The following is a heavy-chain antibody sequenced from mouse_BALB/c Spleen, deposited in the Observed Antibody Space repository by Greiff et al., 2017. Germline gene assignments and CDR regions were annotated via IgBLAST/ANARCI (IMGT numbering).Heavy chain of an antibody. CDR1: GYTFSSYW. D-gene: IGHD2-1*01. V-gene: IGHV1-9*01. CDR2: ILPGSGST. CDR3: ARDGNYLRPFAY. Sequence: VQLHQSGAELMKPGASVKISCKATGYTFSSYWIEWVKQRPGHGLEWIGEILPGSGSTNYNEKFKGKATFTADTSSNTAYMQLSSLTSEDSAVYYCARDGNYLRPFAYWGQGTLVTVSA. J-gene: IGHJ3*01.